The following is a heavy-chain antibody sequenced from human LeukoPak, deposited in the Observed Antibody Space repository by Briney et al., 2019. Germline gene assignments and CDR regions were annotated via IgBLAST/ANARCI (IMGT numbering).Heavy chain of an antibody. CDR3: ARATYYYDSSGYSTYYFDY. Sequence: SQTLSLTRAVSGGSISSGGYSWSWIRQPPGKGLEWIGYIYHSGSTYYNPSLKSRVTISVDRSKNQFSLKLSSVTAADTAVYYCARATYYYDSSGYSTYYFDYWGQGTLVTVSS. D-gene: IGHD3-22*01. J-gene: IGHJ4*02. CDR2: IYHSGST. V-gene: IGHV4-30-2*01. CDR1: GGSISSGGYS.